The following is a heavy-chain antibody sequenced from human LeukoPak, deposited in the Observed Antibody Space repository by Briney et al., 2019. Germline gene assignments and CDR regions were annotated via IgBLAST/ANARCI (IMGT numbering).Heavy chain of an antibody. CDR2: INSDGTTA. CDR3: ARDEAFDI. J-gene: IGHJ3*02. V-gene: IGHV3-74*03. CDR1: GFTFSSYW. Sequence: TGGSLRLSCAASGFTFSSYWMHWVRQAPGKGLVWVSRINSDGTTATHADSVMGRFTISRDNVKNTLFMQMTSLRAEDTAVYYCARDEAFDIWGQGTMVTVSS.